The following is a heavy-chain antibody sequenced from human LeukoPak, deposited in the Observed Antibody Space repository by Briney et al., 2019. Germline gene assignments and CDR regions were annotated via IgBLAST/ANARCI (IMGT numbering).Heavy chain of an antibody. CDR3: ARAMTAVASRGMDV. D-gene: IGHD5-18*01. J-gene: IGHJ6*02. CDR2: IYYSGST. Sequence: SETLSLTCTVSGGSISSYYWSWIRQPPGKGLEWIGYIYYSGSTNYNPSLKSRVTISVDTSKNQFSLKLSSVTAADTAVYYCARAMTAVASRGMDVWGQGTTVTVSS. CDR1: GGSISSYY. V-gene: IGHV4-59*12.